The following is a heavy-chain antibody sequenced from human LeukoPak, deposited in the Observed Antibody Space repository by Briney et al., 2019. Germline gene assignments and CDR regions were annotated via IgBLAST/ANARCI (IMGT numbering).Heavy chain of an antibody. Sequence: GGSLRLSCAASGFTFSSHSMNWVRQAPGKGLEWVSYISSSSSTIYYADSVKGRFTISRDNAKNSLYLQMDSLRAEDTAVYYCARGAYYYEDWGQGTLVTVSS. J-gene: IGHJ4*02. CDR2: ISSSSSTI. D-gene: IGHD3-22*01. V-gene: IGHV3-48*01. CDR1: GFTFSSHS. CDR3: ARGAYYYED.